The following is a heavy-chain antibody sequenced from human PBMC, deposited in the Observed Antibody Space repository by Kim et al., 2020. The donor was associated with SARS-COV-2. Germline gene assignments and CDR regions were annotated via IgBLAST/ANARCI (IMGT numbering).Heavy chain of an antibody. D-gene: IGHD6-13*01. CDR1: GYTFSRYG. CDR3: ARDGAITGSNSDL. V-gene: IGHV1-18*04. J-gene: IGHJ4*02. Sequence: ASVKVSCKASGYTFSRYGVRWVRQAPGQGLEWMGWISPNNGNKYYTEKFQGRVTMTTDTSTSTAYMELRSLRSDDTAVYFCARDGAITGSNSDLWGEKTRVTVSS. CDR2: ISPNNGNK.